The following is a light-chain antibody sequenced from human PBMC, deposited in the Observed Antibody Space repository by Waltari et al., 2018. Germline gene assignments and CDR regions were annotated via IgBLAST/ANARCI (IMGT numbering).Light chain of an antibody. CDR1: TSDLGSYSY. CDR3: SSYTGRGTVI. V-gene: IGLV2-14*01. Sequence: QSVLTQPASVSGSPGQPIPISCTGTTSDLGSYSYVPWYQQYPVKAPQLIIYDLTEPPSGVSTRFSGSKSGNTASLTISGLQADDEADYFCSSYTGRGTVIFGRGTMVTVL. J-gene: IGLJ2*01. CDR2: DLT.